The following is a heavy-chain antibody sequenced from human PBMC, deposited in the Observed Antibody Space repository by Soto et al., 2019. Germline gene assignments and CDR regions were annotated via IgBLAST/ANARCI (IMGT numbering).Heavy chain of an antibody. J-gene: IGHJ4*02. CDR1: SVSMDSRDHY. CDR3: ARIYWLRDSSGYHHPFDY. V-gene: IGHV4-30-4*01. Sequence: SETLSLTCTVSSVSMDSRDHYWSWMRQSPERGLEWIGHFYHSGSTYYNPSLRSRASISNDLSKNQFFLELSSVTGADTAVYFCARIYWLRDSSGYHHPFDYWGLGTLVTVSS. D-gene: IGHD3-22*01. CDR2: FYHSGST.